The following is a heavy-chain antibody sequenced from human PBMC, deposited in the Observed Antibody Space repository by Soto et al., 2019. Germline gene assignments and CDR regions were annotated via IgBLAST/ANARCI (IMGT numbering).Heavy chain of an antibody. CDR2: IIPIFGTA. CDR1: GGTFSSYA. V-gene: IGHV1-69*05. J-gene: IGHJ6*02. D-gene: IGHD3-3*01. CDR3: ARERITIFGVAPDGMDV. Sequence: ASVKVSCKASGGTFSSYAISWVRQAPGQGLEWMGGIIPIFGTANYAQKFQGRVTITRDTSASTAYMELSSLRSEDTAVYYCARERITIFGVAPDGMDVWGQGTTVTVSS.